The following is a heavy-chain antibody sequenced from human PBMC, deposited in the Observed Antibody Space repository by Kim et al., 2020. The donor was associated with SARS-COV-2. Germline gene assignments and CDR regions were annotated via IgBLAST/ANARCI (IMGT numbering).Heavy chain of an antibody. D-gene: IGHD7-27*01. CDR2: TYYRSKWYN. J-gene: IGHJ6*02. CDR1: GDSVSSNSAA. Sequence: SQTLSLTCAISGDSVSSNSAAWNWIRQSPSRGLEWLGRTYYRSKWYNDYAVSVKSRITNKADTSKNQFSLQLNSVTPADTAVYYCARDLGYYYGMDVWGQGTAVTVPS. CDR3: ARDLGYYYGMDV. V-gene: IGHV6-1*01.